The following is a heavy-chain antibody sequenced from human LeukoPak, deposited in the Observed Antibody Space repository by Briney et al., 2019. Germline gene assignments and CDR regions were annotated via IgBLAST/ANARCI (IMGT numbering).Heavy chain of an antibody. D-gene: IGHD6-19*01. CDR2: IYYSGST. CDR3: ARHIAVAGSDY. Sequence: SETLSLTCTVSGGSISSYYWSWIRQPPGKGREGIGYIYYSGSTNYNPSLKSRVTISVDTSKNQFSLKLSSVTAADTAVYYCARHIAVAGSDYWGQGTLVTVSS. J-gene: IGHJ4*02. V-gene: IGHV4-59*08. CDR1: GGSISSYY.